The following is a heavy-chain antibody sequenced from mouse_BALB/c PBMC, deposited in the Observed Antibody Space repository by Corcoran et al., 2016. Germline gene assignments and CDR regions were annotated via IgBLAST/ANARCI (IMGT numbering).Heavy chain of an antibody. D-gene: IGHD4-1*01. V-gene: IGHV14-3*02. CDR3: ANWDWYVDV. J-gene: IGHJ1*01. CDR2: IDPANGNT. Sequence: EVQMQQSGAELVKPGASVKLSCTASGFNIKDTYMHWVKQRHEQGLEWIGRIDPANGNTKYDPKFQGKATIAADTSSNTAYLQLSSLTSEDTAVYYCANWDWYVDVWGAGTTVTVSS. CDR1: GFNIKDTY.